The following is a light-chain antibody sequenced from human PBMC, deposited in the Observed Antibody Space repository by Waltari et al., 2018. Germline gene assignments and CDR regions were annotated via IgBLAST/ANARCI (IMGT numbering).Light chain of an antibody. CDR1: QSISNY. Sequence: IQMTQSPSSLSASVGDRVIITCRASQSISNYLNWYQQKPGKAPNLLIYAASTLQSGVPSRFSGSGSGTDFTLTISSLQAEDVAVYYCQQYYGTPQFTFGPGTRVDIK. V-gene: IGKV1-39*01. CDR3: QQYYGTPQFT. J-gene: IGKJ3*01. CDR2: AAS.